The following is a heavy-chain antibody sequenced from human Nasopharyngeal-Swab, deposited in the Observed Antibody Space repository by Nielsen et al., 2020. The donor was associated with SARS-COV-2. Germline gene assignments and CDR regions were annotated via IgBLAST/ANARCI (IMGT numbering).Heavy chain of an antibody. CDR2: ISSSSTTF. Sequence: GGSLRLSCAASGFTFNSYAMSWVRQAPGKGLEWVAHISSSSTTFFYADSVKGRFTISRDNAKNSLYLQMDSLRADDTALYYCARDPGYYYGMNVWGQGTTVTVSS. CDR3: ARDPGYYYGMNV. CDR1: GFTFNSYA. V-gene: IGHV3-48*04. J-gene: IGHJ6*02.